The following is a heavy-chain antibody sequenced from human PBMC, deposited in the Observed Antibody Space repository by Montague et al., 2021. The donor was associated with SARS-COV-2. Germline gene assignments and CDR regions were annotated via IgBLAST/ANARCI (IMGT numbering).Heavy chain of an antibody. CDR3: ARRGGGEVFARFMYWYFDV. CDR2: IYYSGSVTT. D-gene: IGHD2-21*01. CDR1: GGSINNYY. V-gene: IGHV4-59*13. J-gene: IGHJ2*01. Sequence: SETLSLTCSVSGGSINNYYWGWVRQSPGTGLEWIGYIYYSGSVTTSYNPSLKSRVSISVDTSENQFSLKLTSVTAADTAVYYCARRGGGEVFARFMYWYFDVWGRGSLVTVSS.